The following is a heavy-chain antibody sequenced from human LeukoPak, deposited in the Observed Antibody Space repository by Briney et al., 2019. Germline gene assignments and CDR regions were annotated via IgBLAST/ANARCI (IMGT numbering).Heavy chain of an antibody. D-gene: IGHD4-17*01. V-gene: IGHV4-39*07. J-gene: IGHJ3*02. CDR2: IYYSGST. CDR1: GGSISSSSYY. CDR3: ARRYGDRLRSAFDI. Sequence: SETLSLTCTVSGGSISSSSYYWGWIRQPPGKGLEWIGSIYYSGSTYYNPSLKSRVTISVDTSKNQFSLKLNSVTAADTAVYYCARRYGDRLRSAFDIWGQGTMVTVSS.